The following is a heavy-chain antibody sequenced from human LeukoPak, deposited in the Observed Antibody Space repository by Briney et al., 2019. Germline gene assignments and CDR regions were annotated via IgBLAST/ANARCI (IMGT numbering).Heavy chain of an antibody. CDR3: ARDLSSTANWELDF. V-gene: IGHV1-2*06. J-gene: IGHJ4*02. CDR1: GYTFTDYF. CDR2: VNCNSGVT. D-gene: IGHD1-1*01. Sequence: ASVKVSCKASGYTFTDYFLHWVRQAPGQGPEWMGRVNCNSGVTMYAQNLPDRITMTTVTSISTAYMELNSLTSDDTAVYYCARDLSSTANWELDFWGRGTLVTVSS.